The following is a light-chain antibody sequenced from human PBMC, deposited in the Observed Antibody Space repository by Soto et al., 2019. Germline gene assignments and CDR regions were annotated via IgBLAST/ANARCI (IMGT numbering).Light chain of an antibody. Sequence: EILMTQSPATLSVSPGDRATLSCRASQSVSNNLAWYQQRPGQAPRLLIYGASTRATGIPARFSGSGSGTEFTLTISSLQSEDFAVYYCQQYNDWPPWTLDQGTKVEIK. V-gene: IGKV3-15*01. CDR3: QQYNDWPPWT. J-gene: IGKJ1*01. CDR2: GAS. CDR1: QSVSNN.